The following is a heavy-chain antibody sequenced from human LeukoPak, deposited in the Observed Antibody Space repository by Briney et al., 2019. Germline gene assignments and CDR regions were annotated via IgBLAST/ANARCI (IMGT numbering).Heavy chain of an antibody. CDR3: ARRVVVTDIADAFDI. D-gene: IGHD2-21*02. V-gene: IGHV4-59*08. CDR2: IYSSGIT. CDR1: GGSISSHY. Sequence: SETLSPTCTVSGGSISSHYWSWIRQPPGKGLEWVGYIYSSGITKYNPSLKSRVTISVDTSETQFSLKVTSVTAADTAVYYCARRVVVTDIADAFDIWGQGTLVTVSS. J-gene: IGHJ3*02.